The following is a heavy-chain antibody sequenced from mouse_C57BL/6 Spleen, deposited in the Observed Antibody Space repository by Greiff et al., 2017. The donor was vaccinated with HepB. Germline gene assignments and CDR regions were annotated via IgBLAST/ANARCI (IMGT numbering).Heavy chain of an antibody. V-gene: IGHV5-17*01. CDR3: AHPLYGNYLAY. Sequence: EVKLMESGGGLVKPGGSLKLSCAASGFTFSDYGMHWVRQAPEKGLEWVAYISSGSSTIYYADTVKGRFTISRDNAKNTLFLQMTSLRSEDTAMYYYAHPLYGNYLAYWGQGTLVTVSA. D-gene: IGHD2-1*01. CDR2: ISSGSSTI. CDR1: GFTFSDYG. J-gene: IGHJ3*01.